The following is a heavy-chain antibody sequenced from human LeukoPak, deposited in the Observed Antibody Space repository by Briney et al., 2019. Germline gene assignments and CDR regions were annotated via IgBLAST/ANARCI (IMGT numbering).Heavy chain of an antibody. CDR1: GYTFTSYG. CDR2: ISAYNGNT. D-gene: IGHD4-17*01. J-gene: IGHJ3*02. CDR3: ARGTYGYDAFDI. V-gene: IGHV1-18*01. Sequence: ASVKVSCKASGYTFTSYGISWVRQAPGQGLEWMGWISAYNGNTSYAQELQGRVTMTTDTSTSTAYMELRSLRSEDTAVYYCARGTYGYDAFDIWGQGTMVTVSS.